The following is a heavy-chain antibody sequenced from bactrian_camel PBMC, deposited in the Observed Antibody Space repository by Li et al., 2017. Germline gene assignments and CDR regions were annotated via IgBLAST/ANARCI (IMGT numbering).Heavy chain of an antibody. V-gene: IGHV3S55*01. J-gene: IGHJ4*01. CDR2: ISAGRI. D-gene: IGHD1*01. Sequence: HVQLVESGGGSVQAGGSLRLSCTASIYTDSIYYMAWSRQAPGKEREGVAVISAGRIFYVPSVQDRFTISKDRIKDTLYLQMNSLKFEDTAMYYCAAAGGFMYSADALSASRYNKWGQGTQVTVS. CDR1: IYTDSIYY. CDR3: AAAGGFMYSADALSASRYNK.